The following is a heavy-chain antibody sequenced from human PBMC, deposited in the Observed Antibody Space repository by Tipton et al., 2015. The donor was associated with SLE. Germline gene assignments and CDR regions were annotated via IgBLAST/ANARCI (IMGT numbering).Heavy chain of an antibody. Sequence: TLSLTCAVYGGSFSGYYWSWIRQPPGKGLEWIGDMYTSVSTDYNPSLQNRVTISVDMSKNQFSLTLSPVTAADTAVYYCARDWDGRWERHLGIWVYWGQGTLVTVSS. CDR1: GGSFSGYY. CDR3: ARDWDGRWERHLGIWVY. J-gene: IGHJ4*02. D-gene: IGHD1-26*01. V-gene: IGHV4-4*09. CDR2: MYTSVST.